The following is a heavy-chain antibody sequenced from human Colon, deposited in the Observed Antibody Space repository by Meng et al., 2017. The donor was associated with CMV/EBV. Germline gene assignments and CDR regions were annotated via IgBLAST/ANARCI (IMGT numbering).Heavy chain of an antibody. J-gene: IGHJ4*02. V-gene: IGHV4-34*01. D-gene: IGHD3-10*01. CDR3: TRGNTALWDSDS. Sequence: SEILSLTCAVYGGSFSGYYWSWTRQPPGKGLEWIGEINHSGSTNYNPSLKSRVTISVDTSKNQFSRKLSSVTAADTAVYYCTRGNTALWDSDSWGQGTLVTVSS. CDR1: GGSFSGYY. CDR2: INHSGST.